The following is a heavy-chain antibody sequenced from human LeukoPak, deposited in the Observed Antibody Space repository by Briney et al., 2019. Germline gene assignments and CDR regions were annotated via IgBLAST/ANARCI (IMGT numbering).Heavy chain of an antibody. V-gene: IGHV1-69-2*01. CDR3: ARGSDDFWSGYSPSY. Sequence: ASVKVSCKVSGYTFTDYYMHWVQQAPGKGLEWMGLVDPEDGETIYAEKFQDRVTITADTSTDTAYMELSSLRSDDTAVYYCARGSDDFWSGYSPSYWGQGTLVTVSS. CDR1: GYTFTDYY. J-gene: IGHJ4*02. CDR2: VDPEDGET. D-gene: IGHD3-3*01.